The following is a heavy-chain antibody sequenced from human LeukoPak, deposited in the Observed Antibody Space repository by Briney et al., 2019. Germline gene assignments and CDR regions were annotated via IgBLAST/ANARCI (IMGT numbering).Heavy chain of an antibody. CDR1: GFLFSDYY. CDR2: ITTNGAST. Sequence: GGSLRLSCAASGFLFSDYYMTWIRQAPGKGLEWISYITTNGASTYYASSVKGRFTISRDNAQSSLFLQMNSLRAEDTAVHYCARGAYFYDSSGYYYFHYWGQGTLVTVSS. CDR3: ARGAYFYDSSGYYYFHY. J-gene: IGHJ4*02. V-gene: IGHV3-11*04. D-gene: IGHD3-22*01.